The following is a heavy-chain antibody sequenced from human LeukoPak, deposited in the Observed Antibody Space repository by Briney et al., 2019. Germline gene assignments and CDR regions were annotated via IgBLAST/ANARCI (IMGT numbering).Heavy chain of an antibody. CDR2: IYYSGST. Sequence: PSETLSLTCTVSGGSISSGGYYWSWIRQHPGKGLEWIGYIYYSGSTYYNPSLKSRVTISVDTSKNQFSLKLSSVTAADTAVYYCATARWGFWSGYSYYFDYWGQGTLVTVSS. CDR3: ATARWGFWSGYSYYFDY. CDR1: GGSISSGGYY. J-gene: IGHJ4*02. D-gene: IGHD3-3*01. V-gene: IGHV4-31*03.